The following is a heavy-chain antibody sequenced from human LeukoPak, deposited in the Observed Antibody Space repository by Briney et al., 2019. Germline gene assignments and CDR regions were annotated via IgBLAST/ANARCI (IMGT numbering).Heavy chain of an antibody. V-gene: IGHV3-9*01. CDR2: ISWNSGSI. Sequence: GGSLRLSCAASGFTFDDYAMHWVRQAPGKGLEWVSGISWNSGSIGYADSVKGRFTISRDNAKNSLYLQMNSLRAEDTALYYCAKAGYEPAVATSTGAFDIWGQGTMVTVSS. CDR3: AKAGYEPAVATSTGAFDI. J-gene: IGHJ3*02. D-gene: IGHD5-12*01. CDR1: GFTFDDYA.